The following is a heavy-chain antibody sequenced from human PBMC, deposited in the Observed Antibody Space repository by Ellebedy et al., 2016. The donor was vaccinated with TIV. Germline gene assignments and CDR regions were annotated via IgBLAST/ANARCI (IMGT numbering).Heavy chain of an antibody. Sequence: GESLKISCGASGFSFRNYWMTWVRQAPGKGLEWVANINQDGSDKYYEDSVKGRFTIARDNAKNSLYLLMNSLSAEDTGVYYCATDGSYGDYLSPQHAFTIWGQGTMVAVSS. V-gene: IGHV3-7*01. CDR2: INQDGSDK. CDR3: ATDGSYGDYLSPQHAFTI. J-gene: IGHJ3*02. D-gene: IGHD4-17*01. CDR1: GFSFRNYW.